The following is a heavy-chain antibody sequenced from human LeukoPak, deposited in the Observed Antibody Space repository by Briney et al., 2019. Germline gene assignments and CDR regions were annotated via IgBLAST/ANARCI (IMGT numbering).Heavy chain of an antibody. CDR3: ARTPIYDILTGPVY. CDR2: IYYSGST. Sequence: SETLSLTCTVSGGSISSGDYYWSWIRQPPGKGLEWIGYIYYSGSTYYNPSLKSRVTISVDTSKNQFSLKLSSVTAADTAVYYCARTPIYDILTGPVYWGQGTLVTVSS. J-gene: IGHJ4*02. V-gene: IGHV4-30-4*08. CDR1: GGSISSGDYY. D-gene: IGHD3-9*01.